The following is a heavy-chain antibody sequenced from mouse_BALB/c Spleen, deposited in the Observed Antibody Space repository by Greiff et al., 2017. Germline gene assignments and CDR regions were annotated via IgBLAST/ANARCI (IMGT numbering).Heavy chain of an antibody. CDR3: ARRGVLRLYYAMDY. CDR1: GYTFSSYW. J-gene: IGHJ4*01. Sequence: VQLQESGAELMKPGASVKISCKATGYTFSSYWIEWVKQRPGHGLEWIGEILPGSGSTNYNEKFKGKATFTADTSSNTAYMQLSSLTSEDSAVYYCARRGVLRLYYAMDYWGQGTSVTVSS. V-gene: IGHV1-9*01. CDR2: ILPGSGST. D-gene: IGHD1-2*01.